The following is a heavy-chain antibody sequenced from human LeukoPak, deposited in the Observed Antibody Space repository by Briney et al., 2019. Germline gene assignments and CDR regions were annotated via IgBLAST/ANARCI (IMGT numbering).Heavy chain of an antibody. Sequence: GGSLRLSCAASGFTVSSNYMSWVRQAPGKGLEWVSVIYGGVNTVYADSVQDRLTISRDNSKNTLYLQMSSLRAEDTAVYYCAKSPKTGFLFDYWGKGTLVTVSS. V-gene: IGHV3-66*01. J-gene: IGHJ4*02. D-gene: IGHD1-1*01. CDR3: AKSPKTGFLFDY. CDR2: IYGGVNT. CDR1: GFTVSSNY.